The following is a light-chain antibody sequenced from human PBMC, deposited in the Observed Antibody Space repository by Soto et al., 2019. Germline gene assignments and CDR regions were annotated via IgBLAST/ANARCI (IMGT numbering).Light chain of an antibody. V-gene: IGLV1-40*01. CDR2: DNN. CDR1: SSNIGAGHD. Sequence: QSVLTQPPSMSGAPGQRVTISCTGSSSNIGAGHDVHWYQQHPGTAPKLLIFDNNNRPSGVPDRFSGSKSDTSASLGITGLQAEDEADYYCQSFDTSLSGFVVFGGGTKLTVL. J-gene: IGLJ2*01. CDR3: QSFDTSLSGFVV.